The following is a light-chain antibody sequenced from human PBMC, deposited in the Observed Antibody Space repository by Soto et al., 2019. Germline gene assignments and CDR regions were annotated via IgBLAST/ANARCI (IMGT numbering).Light chain of an antibody. CDR3: CSYAGNGAWV. CDR1: GGDVGHYDL. J-gene: IGLJ3*02. V-gene: IGLV2-23*02. Sequence: QSALTQPASVSGSPGQSITISCAGPGGDVGHYDLLSWYQQIPGKAPKLIIFEVNRRPSGVSDRFSGFKSGNTASLTISGLQAEDEADFFCCSYAGNGAWVFGGGTKLTVL. CDR2: EVN.